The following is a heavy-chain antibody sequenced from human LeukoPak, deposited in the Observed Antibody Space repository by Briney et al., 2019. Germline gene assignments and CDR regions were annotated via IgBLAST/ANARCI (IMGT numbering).Heavy chain of an antibody. CDR3: ARGRMAGTYVFDY. CDR2: INPSGSRT. Sequence: ASVKVSCKASGYTFTDYYMHWVRQAPGRGLEWVGLINPSGSRTICAQKFQGRVTITADESTSTAYMELTSLRSEDTAVYYCARGRMAGTYVFDYWGQGTLVTVSS. D-gene: IGHD6-19*01. CDR1: GYTFTDYY. V-gene: IGHV1-46*01. J-gene: IGHJ4*02.